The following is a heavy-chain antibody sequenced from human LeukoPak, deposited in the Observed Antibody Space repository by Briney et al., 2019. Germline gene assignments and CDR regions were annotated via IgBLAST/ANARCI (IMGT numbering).Heavy chain of an antibody. J-gene: IGHJ4*02. Sequence: GGSLRLSCAASGFSLRDFSMNWVRQAPGEPPEWVSYISKAFPGGHYADSVNGRFTISRDYAKNSLHLQMNSLRVEDTALYYCARDGGNAYESDYWGQGTPVTVSS. D-gene: IGHD5-18*01. V-gene: IGHV3-48*04. CDR2: ISKAFPGG. CDR3: ARDGGNAYESDY. CDR1: GFSLRDFS.